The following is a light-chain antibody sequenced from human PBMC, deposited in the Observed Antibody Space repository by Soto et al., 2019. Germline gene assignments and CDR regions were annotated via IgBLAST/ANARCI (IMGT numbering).Light chain of an antibody. CDR3: SSYAGNYNLV. CDR1: SSDVGSYKL. Sequence: QSALTQPPSASGSPGQSVTISCTGTSSDVGSYKLVSWYQQHPGKAPKLMMYEVSKRPSGVPDRFSGSKSGNTASLTVSGLQAEDEADYFCSSYAGNYNLVFGGGTKLTVL. J-gene: IGLJ2*01. CDR2: EVS. V-gene: IGLV2-8*01.